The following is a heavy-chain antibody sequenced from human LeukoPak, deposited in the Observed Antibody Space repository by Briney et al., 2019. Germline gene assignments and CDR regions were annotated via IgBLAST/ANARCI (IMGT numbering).Heavy chain of an antibody. CDR1: GFAFSYSE. V-gene: IGHV3-48*03. D-gene: IGHD6-6*01. CDR3: ARVLMSIMDV. J-gene: IGHJ6*02. CDR2: ISTTGSAI. Sequence: GGSLRPSRVTSGFAFSYSETTCVRQAPGNGLEWVSYISTTGSAIYYADSLKGRFTISRDNAKNSVYLQMNRLRAEDTGIYYCARVLMSIMDVWGQGTTVTVSS.